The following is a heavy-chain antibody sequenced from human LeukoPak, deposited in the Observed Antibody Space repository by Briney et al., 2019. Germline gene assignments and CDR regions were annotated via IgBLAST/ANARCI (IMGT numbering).Heavy chain of an antibody. CDR1: GFIFSNYG. J-gene: IGHJ4*02. D-gene: IGHD2-15*01. V-gene: IGHV3-23*01. Sequence: GGSLRLSCAASGFIFSNYGMNWVRQAPGKGLEWVAAISASGSATSYADSVRGRFTISRDNSKNTLYLQMNSLRAEDTAVYYCAKDPCSGGSCYLYYFDYWGQGTLVTVSS. CDR3: AKDPCSGGSCYLYYFDY. CDR2: ISASGSAT.